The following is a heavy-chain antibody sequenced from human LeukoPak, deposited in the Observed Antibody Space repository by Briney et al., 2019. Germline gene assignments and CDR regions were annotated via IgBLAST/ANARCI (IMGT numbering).Heavy chain of an antibody. D-gene: IGHD3-9*01. CDR2: ISSYNGNT. Sequence: ASVTVSCTASGGTFSNYAISWVRQAPGQGLEWMGWISSYNGNTNYAQKLQGRATMTTDTSTSTAYMELRSLRSDDTAVYYCARGSFPSDDILTGPFDNWGQGTLVTVSS. J-gene: IGHJ4*02. V-gene: IGHV1-18*01. CDR1: GGTFSNYA. CDR3: ARGSFPSDDILTGPFDN.